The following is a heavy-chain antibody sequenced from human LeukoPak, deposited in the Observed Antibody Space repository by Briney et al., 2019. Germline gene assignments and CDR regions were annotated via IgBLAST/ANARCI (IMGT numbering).Heavy chain of an antibody. D-gene: IGHD1-26*01. CDR3: ARAGGRGSYLGPEPNWFDP. J-gene: IGHJ5*02. CDR1: GGSISSYY. CDR2: IYYSGST. Sequence: PSETLSLTCTVSGGSISSYYWSWIRQPPGKGLEWIGYIYYSGSTNYNPSLKSRVTISVDTSKNQFSLKLSSVTAADTAVYYCARAGGRGSYLGPEPNWFDPWGQGTLVTVSS. V-gene: IGHV4-59*01.